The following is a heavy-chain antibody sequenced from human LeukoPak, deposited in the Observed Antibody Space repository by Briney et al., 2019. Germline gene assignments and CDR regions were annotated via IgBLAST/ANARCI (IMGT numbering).Heavy chain of an antibody. V-gene: IGHV3-7*01. Sequence: GGSLRLSCAVSGGAFSAYWMAWVRQSPGKGLEWVAEINEDGSVKYYVDSMKGRFTISRDNAKNSLYLQMNSLGAEDTAVYYCAKVPRDSDCYWGQGTLVTVSS. CDR3: AKVPRDSDCY. D-gene: IGHD2-21*02. CDR1: GGAFSAYW. J-gene: IGHJ4*02. CDR2: INEDGSVK.